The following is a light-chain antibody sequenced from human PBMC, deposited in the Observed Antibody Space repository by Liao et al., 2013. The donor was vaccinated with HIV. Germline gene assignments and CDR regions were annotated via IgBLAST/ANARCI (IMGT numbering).Light chain of an antibody. CDR1: NIGSRS. CDR2: YNS. V-gene: IGLV3-21*01. J-gene: IGLJ1*01. Sequence: SYVLTQPPSVSVAPGKTARITCGRNNIGSRSVHWYQQKPGQAPVVVVYYNSDRPSGIPDRFSGSNSGNMATLTISRVEAGDEADYYCQVWDSSSDHYVFGTGTKVTVL. CDR3: QVWDSSSDHYV.